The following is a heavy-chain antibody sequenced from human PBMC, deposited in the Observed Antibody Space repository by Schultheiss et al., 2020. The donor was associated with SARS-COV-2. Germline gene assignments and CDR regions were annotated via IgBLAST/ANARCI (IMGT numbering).Heavy chain of an antibody. D-gene: IGHD1-1*01. CDR3: ARVSPPGTARLRFDP. J-gene: IGHJ5*02. CDR2: INHSGST. V-gene: IGHV4-34*01. CDR1: GGSFSGYY. Sequence: SETLSLTCAVYGGSFSGYYWSWSRQPPGKGLEWIGEINHSGSTNYNPSLKSRVTISVDTSKNQFSLKLSSVTAADTAVYYCARVSPPGTARLRFDPWGQGTLVTVSS.